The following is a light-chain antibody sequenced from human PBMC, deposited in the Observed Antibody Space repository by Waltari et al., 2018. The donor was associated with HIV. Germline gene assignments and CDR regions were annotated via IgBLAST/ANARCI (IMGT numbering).Light chain of an antibody. CDR2: DNN. J-gene: IGLJ2*01. V-gene: IGLV1-51*01. Sequence: QSVLTQPPSVSAAPGQKVTISCSGSSPNIGDNYLSWYQQLPGTAPKLLIYDNNKRPSGIPDRFSASKSGTSATLGITGLQTGDEADYYCGTWDSSLSAGLFGGGTKLTVL. CDR3: GTWDSSLSAGL. CDR1: SPNIGDNY.